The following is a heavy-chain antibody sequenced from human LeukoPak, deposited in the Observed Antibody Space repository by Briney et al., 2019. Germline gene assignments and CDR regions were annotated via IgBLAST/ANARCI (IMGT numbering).Heavy chain of an antibody. J-gene: IGHJ4*02. D-gene: IGHD3-3*01. Sequence: QPGGSLRLSCAASGFTFSSYGMHWVRQAPGKGLEWVAVISYDGSNKYYADSVKGRFTISRDNSKNTLYLQMSSLRAEDTAVYYCAKAPYVLRFLEWLTHFDYWGQGTLVTVSS. CDR1: GFTFSSYG. V-gene: IGHV3-30*18. CDR3: AKAPYVLRFLEWLTHFDY. CDR2: ISYDGSNK.